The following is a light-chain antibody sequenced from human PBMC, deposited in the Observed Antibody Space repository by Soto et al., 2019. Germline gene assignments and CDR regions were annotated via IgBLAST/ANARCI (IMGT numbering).Light chain of an antibody. CDR1: QSLLYSSNNKNY. CDR2: WAS. J-gene: IGKJ2*01. Sequence: DIVMTQSPDSLAVSLGERATINCKSSQSLLYSSNNKNYLAWYQQKPGQPPKLLIYWASTRESGVPDRFSGSGSGTDFTLTISSLQAEDVEVYYCQQCYSIPYTFGQGTKLEIK. V-gene: IGKV4-1*01. CDR3: QQCYSIPYT.